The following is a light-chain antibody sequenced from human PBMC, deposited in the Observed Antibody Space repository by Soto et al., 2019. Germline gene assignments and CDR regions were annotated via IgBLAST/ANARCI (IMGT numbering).Light chain of an antibody. CDR3: QSYDSSLGGSGV. J-gene: IGLJ2*01. Sequence: QSVLTQPPSVSGAPGQRVTISCTGSSSNIVAGYDVHWYQQLPGTAPKLLIYGNSNRPSGVPDRFSGSKSGTSASLAITGLQAEDEADYYCQSYDSSLGGSGVFGGGTKLTVL. CDR2: GNS. V-gene: IGLV1-40*01. CDR1: SSNIVAGYD.